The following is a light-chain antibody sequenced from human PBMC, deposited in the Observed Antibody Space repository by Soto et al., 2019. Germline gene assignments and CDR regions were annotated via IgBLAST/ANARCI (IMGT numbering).Light chain of an antibody. CDR2: DAS. CDR3: QQRSNWWT. V-gene: IGKV3-11*01. J-gene: IGKJ1*01. Sequence: EIVLTQSPATLSLSPGERATLSCRASQSVSSYLAWYQQKPGQAPRLLIYDASNRATGIPGRFSGSGSGTDFTLTISSLEPEDFAVYYCQQRSNWWTFGQGTKVDIK. CDR1: QSVSSY.